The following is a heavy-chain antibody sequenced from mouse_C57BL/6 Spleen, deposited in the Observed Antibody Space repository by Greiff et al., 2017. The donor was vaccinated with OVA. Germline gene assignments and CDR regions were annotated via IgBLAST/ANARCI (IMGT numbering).Heavy chain of an antibody. J-gene: IGHJ2*01. Sequence: VQLVESGPELVKPGASVKISCKASGYAFSSSWMNWVKQRPGKGLEWIGRIYPGDGDTNYNGKFKGKATLTADKSSSTAYMQLSSLTSEDSAVYFCARDLLLQGDYWGQGTTLTVSS. V-gene: IGHV1-82*01. D-gene: IGHD1-1*01. CDR2: IYPGDGDT. CDR1: GYAFSSSW. CDR3: ARDLLLQGDY.